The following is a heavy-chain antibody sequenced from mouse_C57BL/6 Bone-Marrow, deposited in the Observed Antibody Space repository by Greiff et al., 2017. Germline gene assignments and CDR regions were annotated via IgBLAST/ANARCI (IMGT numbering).Heavy chain of an antibody. J-gene: IGHJ3*01. CDR2: INPGSGGT. CDR3: ASKGDYDGAY. D-gene: IGHD2-4*01. Sequence: QVQLQQSGAELVRPGTSVKVSCKASGYAFTNYLIEWVKQRPGQGLEWIGVINPGSGGTNYNEKFKGKATLTADKSSSTAYMQLSSLTSEDSAVYFCASKGDYDGAYWGQGTLVTVSA. V-gene: IGHV1-54*01. CDR1: GYAFTNYL.